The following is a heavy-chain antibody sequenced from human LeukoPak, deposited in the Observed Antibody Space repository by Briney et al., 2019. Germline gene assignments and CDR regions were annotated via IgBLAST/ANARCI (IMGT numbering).Heavy chain of an antibody. CDR2: IYYSGST. CDR3: ARGEAAAGTELNWFDP. V-gene: IGHV4-30-4*01. J-gene: IGHJ5*02. CDR1: GGSISSGDYY. D-gene: IGHD6-13*01. Sequence: SETLSLTCTVSGGSISSGDYYWSWIRQPPGKGLEWIGYIYYSGSTYYNPSLKSRVTISVDTSKNQFSLKLSSVTAADTAVYYCARGEAAAGTELNWFDPWGQGTLVTVSS.